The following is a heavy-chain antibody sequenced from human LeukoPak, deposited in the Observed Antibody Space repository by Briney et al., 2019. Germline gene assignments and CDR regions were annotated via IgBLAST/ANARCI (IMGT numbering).Heavy chain of an antibody. CDR1: GYSFTSYW. J-gene: IGHJ4*02. V-gene: IGHV5-51*01. Sequence: GESLKISCKGSGYSFTSYWIAWVRQMPGRGLEWMGIIYPGDSDTRYSPSFRGQVAISADKSISTAYLQWSSLKASDTAMYYCARHSYDFWSGQEDYWGQGTLVTVSS. CDR3: ARHSYDFWSGQEDY. CDR2: IYPGDSDT. D-gene: IGHD3-3*01.